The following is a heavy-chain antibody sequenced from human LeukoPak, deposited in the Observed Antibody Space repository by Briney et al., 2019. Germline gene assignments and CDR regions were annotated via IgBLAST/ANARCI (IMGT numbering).Heavy chain of an antibody. J-gene: IGHJ4*02. D-gene: IGHD2-15*01. CDR2: IRSDGTSV. CDR1: GFTFNTYW. CDR3: ARPCSVAGSCYGKFDY. Sequence: GGSLRLSCVASGFTFNTYWMHWVRQAPGTGLVWVSRIRSDGTSVSYADSVEGRFTISRDNAKNTLWLQMNSLTAEDTAVYYCARPCSVAGSCYGKFDYWGQGTLVTVSS. V-gene: IGHV3-74*01.